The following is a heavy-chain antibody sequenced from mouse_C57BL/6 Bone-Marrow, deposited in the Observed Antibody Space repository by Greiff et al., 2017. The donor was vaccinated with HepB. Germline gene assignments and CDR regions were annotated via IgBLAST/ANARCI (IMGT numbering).Heavy chain of an antibody. D-gene: IGHD1-1*01. V-gene: IGHV10-1*01. CDR3: VRHLTTVVSHYYAMDY. CDR2: IRSKSNNYAT. J-gene: IGHJ4*01. CDR1: GFSFNTYA. Sequence: EVQLVESGGGLVQPKGSLKLSCAASGFSFNTYAMNWVRQAPGKGLEWVARIRSKSNNYATYYADSVKDRFTISRDDSESMLYLQMNNLKTEDTAMYYCVRHLTTVVSHYYAMDYWGQGTSVTVSS.